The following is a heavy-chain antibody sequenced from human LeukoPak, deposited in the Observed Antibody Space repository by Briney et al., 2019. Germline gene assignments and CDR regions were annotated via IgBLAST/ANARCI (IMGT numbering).Heavy chain of an antibody. CDR3: ARGRGWLQFYYFDY. J-gene: IGHJ4*02. Sequence: GASVKVSRKASGYTFTSYDINWVRQATGQGLEWMGWMNPNSGNTGYAQKFQGRVTMTRNTSISTAYMELSSLRSEDTAVYYCARGRGWLQFYYFDYWGQGTLVTVSS. CDR1: GYTFTSYD. CDR2: MNPNSGNT. D-gene: IGHD5-24*01. V-gene: IGHV1-8*01.